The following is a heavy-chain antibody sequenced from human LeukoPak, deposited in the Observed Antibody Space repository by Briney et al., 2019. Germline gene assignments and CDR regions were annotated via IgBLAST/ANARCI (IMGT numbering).Heavy chain of an antibody. CDR3: AKDGSVLRYFAPLVNYFDY. CDR1: GFTFSSYA. J-gene: IGHJ4*02. CDR2: ISGSGGST. V-gene: IGHV3-23*01. Sequence: GGSLRLSCAASGFTFSSYAMSWVRQAPGKGLEWVSAISGSGGSTYCADSVKGRFTISRDNSKNTLYLQMNSLRAEDTAVYYCAKDGSVLRYFAPLVNYFDYWGQGTLVTVSS. D-gene: IGHD3-9*01.